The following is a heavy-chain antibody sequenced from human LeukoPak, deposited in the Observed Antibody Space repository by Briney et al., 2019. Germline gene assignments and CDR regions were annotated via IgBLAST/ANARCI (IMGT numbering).Heavy chain of an antibody. CDR2: INPNSGGT. J-gene: IGHJ4*02. Sequence: ASVKVSCKASGYTFTGYYMHWVRQAPGQGLEWMGWINPNSGGTNYAQKFQGRVTMTRDTSISTAYMELSRLRSDDTAVYYCATVPYYDSSGIDYWGQGTLVTVSS. D-gene: IGHD3-22*01. V-gene: IGHV1-2*02. CDR1: GYTFTGYY. CDR3: ATVPYYDSSGIDY.